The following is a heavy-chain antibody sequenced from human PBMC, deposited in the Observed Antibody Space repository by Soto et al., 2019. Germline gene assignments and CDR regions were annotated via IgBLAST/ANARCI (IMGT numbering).Heavy chain of an antibody. CDR2: IQPDESEK. Sequence: EVQLVESGGGLVQPGGSLRLSCEGSGFSVRTDWMSWVRHAPGKGLEWVANIQPDESEKHYVDSVKGRFTISRDDAKNSLYLQMDSLRAEDTAVYYCAARGGSYGYFDYWGQGTLVTVSS. CDR1: GFSVRTDW. J-gene: IGHJ4*02. CDR3: AARGGSYGYFDY. D-gene: IGHD1-26*01. V-gene: IGHV3-7*05.